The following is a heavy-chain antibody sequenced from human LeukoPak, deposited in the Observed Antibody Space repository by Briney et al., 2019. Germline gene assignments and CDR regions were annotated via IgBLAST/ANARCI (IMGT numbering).Heavy chain of an antibody. CDR3: AKGQASGWYSPFDY. Sequence: QAGGSLRLSCAASGFTFSSYFMHWVRQAPGKGLEWVSAISGSGGSTYYADSVKGRFTISRDNSKNTLYLQMNSLRAEDTAVYYCAKGQASGWYSPFDYWGQGTLVTVSS. CDR2: ISGSGGST. CDR1: GFTFSSYF. D-gene: IGHD6-19*01. V-gene: IGHV3-23*01. J-gene: IGHJ4*02.